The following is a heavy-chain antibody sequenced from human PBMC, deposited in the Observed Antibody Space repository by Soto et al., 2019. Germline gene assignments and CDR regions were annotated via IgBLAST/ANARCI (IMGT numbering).Heavy chain of an antibody. CDR2: IYYSGST. V-gene: IGHV4-31*03. J-gene: IGHJ6*02. Sequence: SETLSLTCTVSGGSISSGGYHWSWIRQHPGKGLEWIGYIYYSGSTYYNPSLKSRVTISVDTSKNQFSLKLSSVTAADTAVYYCAHLGRVFSDTFRVCGQGPTVP. CDR3: AHLGRVFSDTFRV. CDR1: GGSISSGGYH. D-gene: IGHD3-9*01.